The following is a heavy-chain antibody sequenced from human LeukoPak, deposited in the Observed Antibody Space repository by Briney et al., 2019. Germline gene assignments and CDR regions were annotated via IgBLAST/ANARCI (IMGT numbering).Heavy chain of an antibody. CDR3: AKDRDSSSFDI. V-gene: IGHV3-9*01. J-gene: IGHJ3*02. D-gene: IGHD6-13*01. CDR1: GFTFDDYA. Sequence: GRSLRLSCAASGFTFDDYAMHWVRQAPGKGLEWASGISWNSGSIGYADSVKGRFAISRDNSKNTLYLQMNSLRAEDTAVYYCAKDRDSSSFDIWGQGTMVTVSS. CDR2: ISWNSGSI.